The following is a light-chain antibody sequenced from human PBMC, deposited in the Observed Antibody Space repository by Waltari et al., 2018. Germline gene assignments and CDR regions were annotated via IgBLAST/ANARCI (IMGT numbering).Light chain of an antibody. V-gene: IGKV1-5*03. CDR2: RAT. J-gene: IGKJ1*01. CDR1: QTIISW. CDR3: QQYDSFWS. Sequence: LSASIGDRVTITCRASQTIISWLAWYQQKPGQAPRLLIYRATALETGVPSRFSGTGSGTEFTLTINGLQPDDSATYFCQQYDSFWSFGQGTKVEVK.